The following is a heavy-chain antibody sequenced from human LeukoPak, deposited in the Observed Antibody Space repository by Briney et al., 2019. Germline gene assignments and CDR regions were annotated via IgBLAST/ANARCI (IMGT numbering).Heavy chain of an antibody. CDR2: INPNSGGT. V-gene: IGHV1-2*02. J-gene: IGHJ6*03. CDR3: STARRGGLSYYYMDV. CDR1: GYTFTGYY. Sequence: GASVKVSCKASGYTFTGYYMHWVRQAPGQGLEWMGWINPNSGGTNYAQKFQGRVTMTRDTSISTAYMELSRLRSDDTAVYYCSTARRGGLSYYYMDVWAKGPRSPSP.